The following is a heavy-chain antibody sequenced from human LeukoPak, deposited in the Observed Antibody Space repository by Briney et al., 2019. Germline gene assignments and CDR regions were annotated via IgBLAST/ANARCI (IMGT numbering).Heavy chain of an antibody. V-gene: IGHV1-46*01. CDR1: GYTFTSYY. CDR2: INPSGGST. CDR3: ARAGSLLERYSWFDP. D-gene: IGHD1-1*01. J-gene: IGHJ5*02. Sequence: PGRSLRLSCAASGYTFTSYYMHWVRQAPGQGLEWMGIINPSGGSTSYAQKFQGRVTMTRDTSTSTVYMELSSLRSEDTAVYYCARAGSLLERYSWFDPWGQGTLVTVSS.